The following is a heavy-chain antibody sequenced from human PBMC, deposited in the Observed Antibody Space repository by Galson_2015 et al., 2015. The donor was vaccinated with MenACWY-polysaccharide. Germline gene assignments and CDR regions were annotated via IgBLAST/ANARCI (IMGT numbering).Heavy chain of an antibody. V-gene: IGHV4-61*01. CDR2: IYYSGTT. CDR1: GGSVTSSNHY. J-gene: IGHJ5*02. Sequence: ETLSLTCRVSGGSVTSSNHYWSWIRQPPGQGLEWIGYIYYSGTTQYNPSLKSRVTISVDTSKNQFSLKVTSVTAADTAVYYCARLTPTFSSGWRINWFDPWGQGSLVSVSS. CDR3: ARLTPTFSSGWRINWFDP. D-gene: IGHD6-25*01.